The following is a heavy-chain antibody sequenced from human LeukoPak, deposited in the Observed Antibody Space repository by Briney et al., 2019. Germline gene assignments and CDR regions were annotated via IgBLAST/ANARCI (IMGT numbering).Heavy chain of an antibody. CDR3: ARDRTIYCSGGSCYLSNYYYGMDV. CDR2: IIPILGIA. D-gene: IGHD2-15*01. Sequence: GASVKVSCKASGYTFTGYYIHWVRQAPGQGLEWMGRIIPILGIANYAQKFQGRVTITADKSTSTAYMELSSLRSEDTAVYYCARDRTIYCSGGSCYLSNYYYGMDVWGQGTTVTVSS. J-gene: IGHJ6*02. V-gene: IGHV1-69*04. CDR1: GYTFTGYY.